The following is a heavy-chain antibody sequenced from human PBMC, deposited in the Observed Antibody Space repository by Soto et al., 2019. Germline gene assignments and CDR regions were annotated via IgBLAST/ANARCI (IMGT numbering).Heavy chain of an antibody. Sequence: PGGSLRLSCAASGFTFSSYSMNXVRQAPGKGLEWVSYISSSSSTIYYADSVKGRFTISRDNAKNSLYLQMNSLRDEDTAVYYCARDHDSSGWYDAFDIWGQGTMVTVSS. CDR3: ARDHDSSGWYDAFDI. V-gene: IGHV3-48*02. CDR2: ISSSSSTI. J-gene: IGHJ3*02. D-gene: IGHD6-19*01. CDR1: GFTFSSYS.